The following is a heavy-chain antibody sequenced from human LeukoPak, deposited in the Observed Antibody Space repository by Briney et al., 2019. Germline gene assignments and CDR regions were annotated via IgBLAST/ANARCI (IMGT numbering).Heavy chain of an antibody. CDR3: ARPYYDYVWGSYDY. D-gene: IGHD3-16*01. V-gene: IGHV1-69*04. Sequence: ASVKVSCKASGGTFSSYAISWVRQAPGQGLEWMGRIIPILGIANYAQKFQGRVTITADKSTSTAYMELSSLRPEDTAVYYCARPYYDYVWGSYDYWGQGTLVTVSS. CDR2: IIPILGIA. J-gene: IGHJ4*02. CDR1: GGTFSSYA.